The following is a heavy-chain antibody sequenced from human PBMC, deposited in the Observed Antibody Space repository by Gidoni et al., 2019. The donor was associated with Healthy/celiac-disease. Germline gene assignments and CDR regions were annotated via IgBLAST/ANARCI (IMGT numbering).Heavy chain of an antibody. CDR1: GFPVRSTS. Sequence: EVQLVESGGGLVQPGGSLRRPCAAPGFPVRSTSMSWVRQAPGKGLELGTVIYSGGRTYYADSVKGRFTNSRDNSKNTLYLQMNSLRAEDTAVYYCARDSRVAAAGNSYYYYYGMDVWGQGTTVTVSS. J-gene: IGHJ6*02. V-gene: IGHV3-66*01. CDR2: IYSGGRT. CDR3: ARDSRVAAAGNSYYYYYGMDV. D-gene: IGHD6-13*01.